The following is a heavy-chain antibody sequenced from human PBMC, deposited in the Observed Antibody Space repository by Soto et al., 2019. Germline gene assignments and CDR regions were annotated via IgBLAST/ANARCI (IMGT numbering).Heavy chain of an antibody. D-gene: IGHD6-19*01. Sequence: SETLSLTCAVYGGSFSGSYWAWIRQPPGKGPEWIASIYHGGTTFYNPSLKSRITISVDTSNNQFSLKLTSVTAADTAVYYCARVHVMVVAGSTFDYWGHGTLVTVSS. J-gene: IGHJ4*01. CDR1: GGSFSGSY. CDR2: IYHGGTT. V-gene: IGHV4-38-2*01. CDR3: ARVHVMVVAGSTFDY.